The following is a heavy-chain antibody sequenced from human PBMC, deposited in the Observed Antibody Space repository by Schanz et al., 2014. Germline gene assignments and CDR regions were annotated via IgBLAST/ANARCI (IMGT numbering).Heavy chain of an antibody. J-gene: IGHJ5*01. CDR1: GGSISSGGSS. Sequence: QLQLQESGSGLVKPSQTLSLTCGVSGGSISSGGSSWNWIRLPPGKGLEWIGYIYHSGSTYYNPSLKSRVTISVDRSKNQFSLILNSVTAADTAVYYCARDMVENWFDSWGQGTLXTVSS. CDR2: IYHSGST. CDR3: ARDMVENWFDS. V-gene: IGHV4-30-2*01. D-gene: IGHD3-10*01.